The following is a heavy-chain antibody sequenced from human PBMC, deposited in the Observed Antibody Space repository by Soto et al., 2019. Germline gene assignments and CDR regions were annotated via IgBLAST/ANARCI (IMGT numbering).Heavy chain of an antibody. CDR3: ARLNYDRPGGEYYCYGMDV. Sequence: GASVKVSCKASGYTFTSYGISWVRQAPGQGLEWMGWISAYNGNTNYAQKLQGRVTMTTDTSTSTAYMELRSLRSDDTAVYYCARLNYDRPGGEYYCYGMDVWGQGTTVTVSS. CDR2: ISAYNGNT. V-gene: IGHV1-18*01. D-gene: IGHD3-3*01. J-gene: IGHJ6*01. CDR1: GYTFTSYG.